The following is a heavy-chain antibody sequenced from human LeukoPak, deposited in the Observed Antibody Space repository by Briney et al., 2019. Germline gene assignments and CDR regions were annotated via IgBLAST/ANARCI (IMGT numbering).Heavy chain of an antibody. V-gene: IGHV3-66*01. Sequence: GGSLRLTCTASGFNVVDNYMSWVRQAPGKGLEFVSVIYSGGTTYSADSLKGRFTMSRDTSMNMVYLQMNSLRAEDTAVYYCARSTPVTIYGMDVWGQGTTVTVSS. CDR3: ARSTPVTIYGMDV. CDR1: GFNVVDNY. D-gene: IGHD5-24*01. CDR2: IYSGGTT. J-gene: IGHJ6*02.